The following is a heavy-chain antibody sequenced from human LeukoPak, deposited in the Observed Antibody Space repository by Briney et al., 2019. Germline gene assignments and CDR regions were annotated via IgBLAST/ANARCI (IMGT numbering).Heavy chain of an antibody. CDR1: GFTLSSYG. Sequence: GGSLRLSCAASGFTLSSYGMHWVRQAPGKGLEWVAVISYDGSNEYYADSVKGRFTISRDNSKNTLSLQMNSLRAENTAVYYCAKGDHVLLWFGESGNAFDIWGQGTMVTVSS. D-gene: IGHD3-10*01. V-gene: IGHV3-30*18. CDR2: ISYDGSNE. J-gene: IGHJ3*02. CDR3: AKGDHVLLWFGESGNAFDI.